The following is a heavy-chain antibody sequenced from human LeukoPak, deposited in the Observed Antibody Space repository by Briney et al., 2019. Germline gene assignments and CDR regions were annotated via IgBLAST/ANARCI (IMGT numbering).Heavy chain of an antibody. Sequence: GGPLRLSCAASGFTFSSYAMSWVRQAPGKGLEWVSAISGSGGSTYYADSVKGRFTISRDNSKNTLYLQMNSLRAEDTAVYYCAKDPIEYSSSRGVYFDYWGQGTLVTVSS. D-gene: IGHD6-6*01. J-gene: IGHJ4*02. CDR1: GFTFSSYA. CDR3: AKDPIEYSSSRGVYFDY. CDR2: ISGSGGST. V-gene: IGHV3-23*01.